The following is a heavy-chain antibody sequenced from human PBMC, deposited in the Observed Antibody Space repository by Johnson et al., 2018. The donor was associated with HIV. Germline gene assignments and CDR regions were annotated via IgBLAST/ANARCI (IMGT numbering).Heavy chain of an antibody. D-gene: IGHD3-10*01. CDR2: ISSNGGST. CDR3: ARPIARGASDI. Sequence: EVQLMESGGGLVKPGGSLRLSCAASGFTFSSYAMHWVRQAPGKGLEYVSAISSNGGSTYYANSVKGRFTISRDNSKNTLYLQMGSLRAEDTAVYYCARPIARGASDIWGQGTMVTVSS. J-gene: IGHJ3*02. V-gene: IGHV3-64*01. CDR1: GFTFSSYA.